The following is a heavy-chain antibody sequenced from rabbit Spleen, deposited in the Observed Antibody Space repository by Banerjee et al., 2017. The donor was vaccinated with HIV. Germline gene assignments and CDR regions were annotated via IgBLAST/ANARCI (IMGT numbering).Heavy chain of an antibody. V-gene: IGHV1S47*01. D-gene: IGHD2-1*01. CDR3: ARTNAFDDYGIFGL. Sequence: QEQLVESGGGLVTLGGSLKLSCKASGIDFSDYGISWVRQVPGKGLEWIAYIYPDYGSTDYASWVNGRFTISLDNAQNTVFLQMTSLTAADTATYFCARTNAFDDYGIFGLWGPGTLVTVS. CDR2: IYPDYGST. J-gene: IGHJ6*01. CDR1: GIDFSDYG.